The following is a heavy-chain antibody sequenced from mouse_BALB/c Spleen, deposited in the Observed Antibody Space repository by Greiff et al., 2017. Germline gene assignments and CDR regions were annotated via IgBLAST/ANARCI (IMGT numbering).Heavy chain of an antibody. Sequence: QVTLKVSGPGLLQPSQTLSLACTFSGFSLSTSGMGLSWLRKPSGQALEWRASSWNNDNYYNPSLTSRLTISKETSNNQVFLKLTSVDTADSATYYCAWREVITTTDYWGQGTTLTVSS. D-gene: IGHD1-1*01. J-gene: IGHJ2*01. V-gene: IGHV8-2*01. CDR3: WREVITTTDY. CDR2: WNNDNY. CDR1: FSLSTSGMGL.